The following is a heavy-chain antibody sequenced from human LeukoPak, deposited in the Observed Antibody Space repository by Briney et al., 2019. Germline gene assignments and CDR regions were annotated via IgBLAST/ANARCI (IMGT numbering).Heavy chain of an antibody. V-gene: IGHV3-66*01. CDR1: GFTVSSNY. Sequence: PGGSLRLSCAASGFTVSSNYMSWVRQVPGKGLEWVSVIYSDGTISYADSVKGRFTISRDNSENTLYLQMNSLRVEYTAVYYCAREVGGGASGQWGQGTLVTVSS. J-gene: IGHJ4*02. D-gene: IGHD3-16*01. CDR3: AREVGGGASGQ. CDR2: IYSDGTI.